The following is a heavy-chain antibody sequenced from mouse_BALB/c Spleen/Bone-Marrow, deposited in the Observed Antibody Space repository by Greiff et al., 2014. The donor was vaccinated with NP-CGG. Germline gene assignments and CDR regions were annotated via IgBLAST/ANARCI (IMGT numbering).Heavy chain of an antibody. V-gene: IGHV1-54*01. CDR2: INPGSGGA. J-gene: IGHJ4*01. Sequence: VQGVESGAELVRPGTSVQVSCKASGYAFTNYWIEWIKQRPGQGLEWIGVINPGSGGANYNEKFKGKATLTADKSSSTAYIQLSSLTSDDSAVYFCARELGRRAMDYWGQGTSVTVSS. CDR1: GYAFTNYW. D-gene: IGHD4-1*01. CDR3: ARELGRRAMDY.